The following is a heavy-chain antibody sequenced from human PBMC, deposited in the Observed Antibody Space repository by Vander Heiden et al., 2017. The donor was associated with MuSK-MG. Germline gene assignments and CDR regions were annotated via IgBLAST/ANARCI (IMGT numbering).Heavy chain of an antibody. V-gene: IGHV3-7*01. CDR3: ARGVFYSSGYGINWFDP. Sequence: EVQLVESGGGLVQPGGSLRLSGAASGLTFSDYGMSWVRQAPGKGLEWVANIKQDESEKNYVDSVKGRVTISRDNAKNSLYLQMNGLRAEDTAVYFCARGVFYSSGYGINWFDPWCQGTLVTVYS. J-gene: IGHJ5*02. CDR1: GLTFSDYG. CDR2: IKQDESEK. D-gene: IGHD6-25*01.